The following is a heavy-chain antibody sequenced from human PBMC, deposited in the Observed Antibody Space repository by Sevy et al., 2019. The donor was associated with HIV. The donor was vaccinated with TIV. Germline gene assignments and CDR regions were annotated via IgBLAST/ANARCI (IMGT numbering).Heavy chain of an antibody. V-gene: IGHV1-18*04. CDR1: GYTFTSYG. J-gene: IGHJ6*03. CDR2: ISAYNGNT. Sequence: ASVKVSCKASGYTFTSYGISWVLQAPGQGLEWMGWISAYNGNTNYAQKLQGRVTMTTDTSTSTAYMELRSLRSDDTAVYYCARDRSSGSYYYYYYMDVWGKGTTVTVSS. D-gene: IGHD6-19*01. CDR3: ARDRSSGSYYYYYYMDV.